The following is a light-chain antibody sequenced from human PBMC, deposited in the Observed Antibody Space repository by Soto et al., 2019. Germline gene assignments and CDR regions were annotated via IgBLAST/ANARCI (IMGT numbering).Light chain of an antibody. Sequence: DIQMTQSPSTLSASVGDRVTITCRASQTISSWLAWYQQKPGKVPDLLIYDASSLQDGVPSRFSGRGSGTEFTLTISSLQPDDFATYFCQQYITFPYTFGQGTK. CDR1: QTISSW. J-gene: IGKJ2*01. V-gene: IGKV1-5*01. CDR3: QQYITFPYT. CDR2: DAS.